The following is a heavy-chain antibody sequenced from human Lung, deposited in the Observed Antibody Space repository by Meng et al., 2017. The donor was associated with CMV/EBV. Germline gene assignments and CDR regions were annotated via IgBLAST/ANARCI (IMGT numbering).Heavy chain of an antibody. CDR3: AKDTGFLEWLGWRNYYYGMDV. V-gene: IGHV3-23*01. CDR2: ISGSGGST. D-gene: IGHD3-3*01. J-gene: IGHJ6*02. CDR1: GFTFSSYA. Sequence: GESLKISCAASGFTFSSYAMSWVRQASGKGLEWVSAISGSGGSTYYGDSVKGRFTISRDNSKNTLYLQMNSLRAEDTAVYYCAKDTGFLEWLGWRNYYYGMDVWGQGTTVIVSS.